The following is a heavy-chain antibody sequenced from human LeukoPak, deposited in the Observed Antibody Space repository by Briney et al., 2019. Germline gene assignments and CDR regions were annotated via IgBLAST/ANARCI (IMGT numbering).Heavy chain of an antibody. CDR3: AKDRAWKFYFDS. Sequence: PGGSLRLSCAASGFTLSNFGMHWVRQAPGKGLEWVAFIRYDGVIQFYADSVKGRFTISRDDSKNTLFLRMNTLRAEDTAVYYCAKDRAWKFYFDSWGQGTLVTVSS. V-gene: IGHV3-30*02. CDR1: GFTLSNFG. D-gene: IGHD1-1*01. J-gene: IGHJ4*02. CDR2: IRYDGVIQ.